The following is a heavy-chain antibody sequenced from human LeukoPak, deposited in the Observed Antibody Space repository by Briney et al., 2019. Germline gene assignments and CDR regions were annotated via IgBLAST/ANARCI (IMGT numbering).Heavy chain of an antibody. CDR3: ARLQGATIGAKWFDP. V-gene: IGHV2-70*04. Sequence: SGPTLVNPTQTLTLTCTFSGFSLTTTGMRVSWIRQPPGKALQSLARIDWDDHKFYSTSLKTRLTISKDTSKNQVVLTMTDMDPVDTATYYCARLQGATIGAKWFDPWGQGTLVTVSS. J-gene: IGHJ5*02. D-gene: IGHD4/OR15-4a*01. CDR1: GFSLTTTGMR. CDR2: IDWDDHK.